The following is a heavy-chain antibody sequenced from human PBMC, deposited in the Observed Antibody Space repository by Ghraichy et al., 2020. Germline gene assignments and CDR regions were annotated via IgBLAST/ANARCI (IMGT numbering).Heavy chain of an antibody. Sequence: GGSLRLSCAASGFTVSSNYLSWVRQAPGKGLEWVALINNGVSTFYADSVKGRFTISRDNSKNTLYLQMNSLRAEDTAVYYCARTPIVGATGAWGQGTMVTFSS. CDR2: INNGVST. CDR3: ARTPIVGATGA. D-gene: IGHD1-26*01. J-gene: IGHJ3*01. CDR1: GFTVSSNY. V-gene: IGHV3-66*01.